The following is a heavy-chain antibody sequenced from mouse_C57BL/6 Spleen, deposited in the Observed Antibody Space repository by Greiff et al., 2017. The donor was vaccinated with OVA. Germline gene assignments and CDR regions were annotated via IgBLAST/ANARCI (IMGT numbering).Heavy chain of an antibody. CDR1: GFTFSSYT. Sequence: EVKLMESGGGLVKPGGSLKLSCAASGFTFSSYTMSWVRQTPEKRLEWVATISGGGGNTYYPDSVKGRFTISRDNAKNTLYLQMSSLRSEDTALYYCARRTTRSYYAMDYWGQGTSVTVSS. CDR2: ISGGGGNT. J-gene: IGHJ4*01. D-gene: IGHD5-5*01. CDR3: ARRTTRSYYAMDY. V-gene: IGHV5-9*01.